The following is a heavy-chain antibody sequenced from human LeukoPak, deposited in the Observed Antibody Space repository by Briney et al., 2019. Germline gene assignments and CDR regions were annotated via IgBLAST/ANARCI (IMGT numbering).Heavy chain of an antibody. J-gene: IGHJ4*02. Sequence: ASVKVSCKASGYTFTSYNMHWVRQAPGQGLEWMGIISPSGGSSSYAQKFQGRVTMTRDKSTSTVYMELSRLRSEDTAVYYCARVSEETGSDYWGQGTLVTVSS. CDR1: GYTFTSYN. V-gene: IGHV1-46*01. D-gene: IGHD3-10*01. CDR3: ARVSEETGSDY. CDR2: ISPSGGSS.